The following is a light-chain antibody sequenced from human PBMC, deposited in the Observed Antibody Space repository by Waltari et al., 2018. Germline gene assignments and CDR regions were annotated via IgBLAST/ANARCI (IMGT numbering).Light chain of an antibody. CDR1: TNDIRTHAN. V-gene: IGLV2-14*01. J-gene: IGLJ2*01. CDR3: SPDTSTTTLVV. Sequence: QSALPHPGSAFGSPGRSLTLSCSGTTNDIRTHANVSCYHHHPGKAPKLIIYDVSHRPSGGSARVPGSMSCNPASLTGSGLQAEEEADDYCSPDTSTTTLVVFGGGIKLTVL. CDR2: DVS.